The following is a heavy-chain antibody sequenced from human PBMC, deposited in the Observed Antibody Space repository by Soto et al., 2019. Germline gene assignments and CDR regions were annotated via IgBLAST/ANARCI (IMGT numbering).Heavy chain of an antibody. Sequence: GGSLRLSCAASGFTFSSYAMSWVRQAPGKGLEWVSAISGSGGSTYYADSVKGRFTISRDNSKNTLYLQMNSLRAEDTAVYYCANSLHYGSGSYYNALPFDYWGQGTLVTVSS. CDR3: ANSLHYGSGSYYNALPFDY. J-gene: IGHJ4*02. D-gene: IGHD3-10*01. V-gene: IGHV3-23*01. CDR1: GFTFSSYA. CDR2: ISGSGGST.